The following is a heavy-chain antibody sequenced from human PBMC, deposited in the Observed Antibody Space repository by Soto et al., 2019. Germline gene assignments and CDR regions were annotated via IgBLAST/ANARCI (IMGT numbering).Heavy chain of an antibody. CDR3: ARGGGYDSFDY. V-gene: IGHV4-30-2*06. D-gene: IGHD5-12*01. J-gene: IGHJ4*02. CDR1: GASISYGGFS. CDR2: ISHLEST. Sequence: SETLSLTCTVSGASISYGGFSWSWIRQSPGKGLEWIGYISHLESTYFHPSFKSRLTMSVDRTRNQFSLKLSSVTAADMAVYYCARGGGYDSFDYWGQGVLVTVSS.